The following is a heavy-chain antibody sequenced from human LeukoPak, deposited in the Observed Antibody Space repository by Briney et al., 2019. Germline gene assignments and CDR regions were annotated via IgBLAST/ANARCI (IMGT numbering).Heavy chain of an antibody. J-gene: IGHJ4*02. CDR3: ARPRGEKSGSYGYFDY. CDR1: RYTFTSYG. D-gene: IGHD1-26*01. CDR2: ISAYNCNT. Sequence: ASAKVSCKASRYTFTSYGISWVRQAPGQGLEWMGWISAYNCNTNYAQKLQGRVTMTTDTSTSTAYMELRSLRSDDTAVYYCARPRGEKSGSYGYFDYWGQGTLVTVSS. V-gene: IGHV1-18*01.